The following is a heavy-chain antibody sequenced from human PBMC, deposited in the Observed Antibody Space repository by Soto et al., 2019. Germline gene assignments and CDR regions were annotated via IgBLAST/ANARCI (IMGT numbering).Heavy chain of an antibody. J-gene: IGHJ2*01. D-gene: IGHD1-1*01. CDR3: GRGVDKWVRLTPFDL. CDR2: INTYNGNT. CDR1: GYTFSSHS. Sequence: QVQLAQSGPEVKKPGASVKVSCKASGYTFSSHSISWMRPAPGQGLVWMGWINTYNGNTQYTQQLQGRVTLTTDTSPTTADLALRRMRSDDTAVYYFGRGVDKWVRLTPFDLWCRGTLVT. V-gene: IGHV1-18*04.